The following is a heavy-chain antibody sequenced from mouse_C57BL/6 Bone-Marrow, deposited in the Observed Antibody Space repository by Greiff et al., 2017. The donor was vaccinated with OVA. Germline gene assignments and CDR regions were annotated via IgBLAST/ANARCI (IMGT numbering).Heavy chain of an antibody. CDR3: ARLVAHWYFDV. Sequence: QVQLKESGAELARPGASVKLSCKASGYTFTSYGISWVKQRTGQGLEWIGEIYPRSGNTYYNEKFKGKATLTADKSSSTAYMELRSLTSEDSAVYFCARLVAHWYFDVWGTGTTVTVSS. CDR1: GYTFTSYG. CDR2: IYPRSGNT. D-gene: IGHD1-1*01. V-gene: IGHV1-81*01. J-gene: IGHJ1*03.